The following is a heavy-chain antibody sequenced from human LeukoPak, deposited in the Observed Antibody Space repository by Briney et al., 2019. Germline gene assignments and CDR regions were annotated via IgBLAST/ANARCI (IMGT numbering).Heavy chain of an antibody. CDR2: ISAYNGNT. CDR1: GYTFTSYG. Sequence: GASVKVSCKASGYTFTSYGISWVRQAPGQGLEWMGWISAYNGNTNYAQKLQGRVTMTTDTSTSTAYMELRSLRSDDTAVYYCARDFLGYSSSWYILWGQGTLVTISS. V-gene: IGHV1-18*01. D-gene: IGHD6-13*01. J-gene: IGHJ4*02. CDR3: ARDFLGYSSSWYIL.